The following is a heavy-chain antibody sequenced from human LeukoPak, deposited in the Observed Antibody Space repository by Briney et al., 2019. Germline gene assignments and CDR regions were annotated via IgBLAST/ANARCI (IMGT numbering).Heavy chain of an antibody. Sequence: GGSLRLSCAASGFTFSSYALSWVRQAPGKGLEWVSAISGSGGSTYYADSVKGRFTISRDNSKNTLYLQMNSLRAEDTAVYYRAKDPRIVGADDAFDIWGQGTMVTVSS. V-gene: IGHV3-23*01. D-gene: IGHD1-26*01. J-gene: IGHJ3*02. CDR2: ISGSGGST. CDR1: GFTFSSYA. CDR3: AKDPRIVGADDAFDI.